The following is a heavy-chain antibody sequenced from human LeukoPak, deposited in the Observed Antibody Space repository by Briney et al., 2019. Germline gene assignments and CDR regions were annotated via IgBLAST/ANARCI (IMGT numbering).Heavy chain of an antibody. CDR3: ARTGIVVVVAATTDNWFAP. Sequence: SETLSLTCSVSGGSISYYYWSWIRQPPGKELEWIGYIHYSGSTNYNPSLKSRVTISVDTSKNQFSLKLSSVTAADTAVYYCARTGIVVVVAATTDNWFAPGGQGPLVTVSS. V-gene: IGHV4-59*01. CDR1: GGSISYYY. J-gene: IGHJ5*02. CDR2: IHYSGST. D-gene: IGHD2-15*01.